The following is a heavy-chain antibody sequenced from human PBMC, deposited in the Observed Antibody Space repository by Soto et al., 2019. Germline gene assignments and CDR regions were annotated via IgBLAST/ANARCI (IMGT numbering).Heavy chain of an antibody. Sequence: ASVKFSCKSSGYTFTSYAMHWVRQAPGQRLEWMGWINAGNGNTKYSQKFQGRVTITRDTSASKAYMELSSLRSEDTAVYYCARDHGYYDSSGYYSGAYAFDIWGQGTMVNV. J-gene: IGHJ3*02. D-gene: IGHD3-22*01. CDR2: INAGNGNT. CDR1: GYTFTSYA. CDR3: ARDHGYYDSSGYYSGAYAFDI. V-gene: IGHV1-3*01.